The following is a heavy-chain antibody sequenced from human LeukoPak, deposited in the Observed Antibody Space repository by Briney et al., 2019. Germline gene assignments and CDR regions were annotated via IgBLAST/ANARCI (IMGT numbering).Heavy chain of an antibody. CDR3: ARAYSSSWYQEY. CDR2: IDPSDSYT. J-gene: IGHJ4*02. D-gene: IGHD6-13*01. Sequence: GESLRISCKGSGYSFTSYWISWVRQMPGKGLEWMGRIDPSDSYTNYSPSFQGHVTITADKSISTAYLQWSSLKASDTAMYYCARAYSSSWYQEYWGQGTLVTVSS. V-gene: IGHV5-10-1*01. CDR1: GYSFTSYW.